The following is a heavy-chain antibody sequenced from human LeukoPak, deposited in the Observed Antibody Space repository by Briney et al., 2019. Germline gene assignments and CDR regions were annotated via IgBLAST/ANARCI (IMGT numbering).Heavy chain of an antibody. V-gene: IGHV3-23*01. CDR3: AKDSCLSPRYCNSQSDY. D-gene: IGHD6-13*01. Sequence: GRSLSLSCAASGFTFNDYAMNWVRQAPGKGLEWVSGIRGNGGSTYDGDYVKDRFTISIGTSKNTLFLQTNILRAEDRAVDNCAKDSCLSPRYCNSQSDYWGQGTLVTVSS. CDR1: GFTFNDYA. CDR2: IRGNGGST. J-gene: IGHJ4*02.